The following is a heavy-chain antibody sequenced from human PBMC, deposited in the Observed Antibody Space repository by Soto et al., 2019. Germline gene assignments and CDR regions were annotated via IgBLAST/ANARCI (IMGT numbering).Heavy chain of an antibody. J-gene: IGHJ5*02. Sequence: GASVKVSCKASGYTFTGYYMHWARQAPGQGLEWMGWINPNSGGTNYAQKFQGWVTMTRDTSISTAYMELSRLRSDDTAVYYCARVVGALGHWFDPWGQGTLVTVSS. CDR2: INPNSGGT. CDR3: ARVVGALGHWFDP. V-gene: IGHV1-2*04. D-gene: IGHD1-26*01. CDR1: GYTFTGYY.